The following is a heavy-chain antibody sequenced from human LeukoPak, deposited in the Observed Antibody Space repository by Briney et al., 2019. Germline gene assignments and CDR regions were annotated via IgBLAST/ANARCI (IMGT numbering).Heavy chain of an antibody. Sequence: SETLSLTCTVSGGSISSYYWSWIRQPAGKGLEWIGRIYTSGSTNYNPSLKSRVTMSVDTSKNQFSLKLSSVTAANTAVYYCARDLSSGWYGGYYYYMDVWSKGTTVTVSS. CDR3: ARDLSSGWYGGYYYYMDV. CDR2: IYTSGST. D-gene: IGHD6-19*01. J-gene: IGHJ6*03. V-gene: IGHV4-4*07. CDR1: GGSISSYY.